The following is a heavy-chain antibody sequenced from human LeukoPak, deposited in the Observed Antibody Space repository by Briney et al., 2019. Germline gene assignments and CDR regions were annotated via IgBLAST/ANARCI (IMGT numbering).Heavy chain of an antibody. CDR1: GFTFGSYA. CDR2: ISGSGGST. J-gene: IGHJ4*02. V-gene: IGHV3-23*01. Sequence: GGSLRLSCAASGFTFGSYAMSWVRQAPGKGLEWVSAISGSGGSTYYADSVKGRFTISRDNSKNTLNLQMNSLIAEDTAVYYCAKGSRSWYTRGGSNLDYWGQGTLVTVSS. D-gene: IGHD6-13*01. CDR3: AKGSRSWYTRGGSNLDY.